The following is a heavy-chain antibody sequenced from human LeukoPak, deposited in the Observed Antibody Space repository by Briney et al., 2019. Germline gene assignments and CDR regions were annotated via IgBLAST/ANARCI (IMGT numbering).Heavy chain of an antibody. CDR2: INPNSGGT. J-gene: IGHJ4*02. CDR3: ARGASRDYGDFGFDY. D-gene: IGHD4-17*01. Sequence: ASVKVSCKASGYTFTGYYMHWVRQAPGQGLEWMGWINPNSGGTNYAQKFQGRVTMTRDTSISTAYMELSRLRSDDTAVYYCARGASRDYGDFGFDYWGQGTLVTVSS. CDR1: GYTFTGYY. V-gene: IGHV1-2*02.